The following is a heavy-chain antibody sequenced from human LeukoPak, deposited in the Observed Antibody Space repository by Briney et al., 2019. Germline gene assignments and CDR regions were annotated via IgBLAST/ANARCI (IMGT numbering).Heavy chain of an antibody. CDR2: ISSSSSYI. CDR1: GFTFSSYS. D-gene: IGHD5-12*01. Sequence: GGSLRLSCAASGFTFSSYSMNWVRQAPGKGLEWVSSISSSSSYIYYADSVKGRFTISRDNAKNSLYLQMNSLRAEDTAVYYCARVAKGGYYFDYWGQGTLVTVSS. CDR3: ARVAKGGYYFDY. J-gene: IGHJ4*02. V-gene: IGHV3-21*01.